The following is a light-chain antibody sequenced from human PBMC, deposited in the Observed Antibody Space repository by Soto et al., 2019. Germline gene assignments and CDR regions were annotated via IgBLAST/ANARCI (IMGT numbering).Light chain of an antibody. CDR1: QGISNY. CDR2: AAS. CDR3: QTYNSPPPLT. V-gene: IGKV1-27*01. J-gene: IGKJ4*01. Sequence: DIQMTQSPSSLSASVGDRVTMACRASQGISNYLAWYQQKPGKVPKLLIYAASTLQSGVPSRFSGSGSGTDFTLTISSLQPEDVATYYCQTYNSPPPLTFGGGTKVEIK.